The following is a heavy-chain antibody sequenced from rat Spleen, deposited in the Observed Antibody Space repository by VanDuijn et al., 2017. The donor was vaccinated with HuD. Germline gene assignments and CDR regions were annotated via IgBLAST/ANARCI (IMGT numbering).Heavy chain of an antibody. CDR2: ISTGGGNT. Sequence: EVQLVESGGGLVQPGRSMKLSCAASGFTFSNYYMAWVRQAPTKGLEWVASISTGGGNTYHSDTVKGRFVISKDDAKNIGYLQMNNLRSEDTAMYYCARTTARVPFDYWGQGVMVTVSS. D-gene: IGHD1-2*01. V-gene: IGHV5-25*01. CDR1: GFTFSNYY. J-gene: IGHJ2*01. CDR3: ARTTARVPFDY.